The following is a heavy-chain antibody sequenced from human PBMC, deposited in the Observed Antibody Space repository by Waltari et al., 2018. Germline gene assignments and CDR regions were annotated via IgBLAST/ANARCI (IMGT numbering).Heavy chain of an antibody. J-gene: IGHJ4*02. CDR3: ARRDRGGSVSNYFDY. CDR1: GSSFTTYW. CDR2: IYPGDSDT. Sequence: DVQLAQSGAEVKKAGESLKISCKGSGSSFTTYWIGWVRQMPGKGLEWLGIIYPGDSDTRYSPSFQGQVTISVDKSITTAYLQWSSLKASDTAIYFCARRDRGGSVSNYFDYWGQGTLVTVSS. V-gene: IGHV5-51*03. D-gene: IGHD3-10*01.